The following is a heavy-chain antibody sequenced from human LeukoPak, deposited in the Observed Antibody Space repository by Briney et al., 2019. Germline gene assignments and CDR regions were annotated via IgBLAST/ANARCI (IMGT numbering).Heavy chain of an antibody. J-gene: IGHJ3*02. CDR1: GFSFTTYW. D-gene: IGHD5-18*01. Sequence: GGSLRLSCAASGFSFTTYWMSWVRQAQGKGLEWVANINQDGTEKYYVDSVKGRFTISRDNGKNSLYLQMNSLRAEDTAVYYCAKGGYSYGSPDAFDIWGQGTMVTVSS. CDR3: AKGGYSYGSPDAFDI. CDR2: INQDGTEK. V-gene: IGHV3-7*03.